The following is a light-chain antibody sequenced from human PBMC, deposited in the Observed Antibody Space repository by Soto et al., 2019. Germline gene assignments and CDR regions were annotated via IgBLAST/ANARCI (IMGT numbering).Light chain of an antibody. Sequence: DIQMTQSLSSLSASVGDRVTITCRASQSISSYLNWYQQKPGKAPKLLIYAASSLQSGVPSRFSGSGSGTDFTLTISSLQPEDFATYYWQQSYSTLDTFGQGAKLEIK. CDR3: QQSYSTLDT. V-gene: IGKV1-39*01. CDR2: AAS. CDR1: QSISSY. J-gene: IGKJ2*01.